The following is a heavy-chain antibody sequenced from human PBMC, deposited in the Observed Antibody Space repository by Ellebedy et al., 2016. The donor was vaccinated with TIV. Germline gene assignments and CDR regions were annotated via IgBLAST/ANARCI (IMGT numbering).Heavy chain of an antibody. CDR1: DYRLSIYG. V-gene: IGHV1-18*04. Sequence: ASVKVSXXASDYRLSIYGITWVRQAPGQGLEWMGWISTLNGNIHYAQKFQGRVTMPTDTSTSTVYLEMRSLRSDDTGFYYCARDLVIAVPGKSFFDYWGPGTLVTVSS. CDR2: ISTLNGNI. D-gene: IGHD6-19*01. CDR3: ARDLVIAVPGKSFFDY. J-gene: IGHJ4*02.